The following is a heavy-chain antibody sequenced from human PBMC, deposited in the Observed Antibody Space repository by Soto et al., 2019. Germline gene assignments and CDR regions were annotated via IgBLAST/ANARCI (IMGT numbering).Heavy chain of an antibody. J-gene: IGHJ4*02. Sequence: SVQVSFQASGGTFSSYAISWVRQAPGQGLEWMGGIIPIFGTANYAQKFQGRVTIHADEYTSKDYMELSSLRYEETAVYYCARETEGSGYDYNCWGQGSLVTVSS. CDR3: ARETEGSGYDYNC. CDR1: GGTFSSYA. V-gene: IGHV1-69*13. CDR2: IIPIFGTA. D-gene: IGHD5-12*01.